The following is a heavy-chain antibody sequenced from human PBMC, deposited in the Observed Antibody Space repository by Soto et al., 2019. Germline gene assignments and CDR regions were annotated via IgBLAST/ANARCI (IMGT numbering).Heavy chain of an antibody. J-gene: IGHJ6*02. CDR1: GYTFTSYD. Sequence: QVQLVQSGAEVKKPGASVKVSCKASGYTFTSYDINWVRQATGQGLEWMGWMNPNSGNTGYAQKFQGRVTMTRNTSISKDYMELSSLRSEDTAVHYCARGGTNYDFWSGYYLGSNYYYGMDVWGQGTTVTVSS. D-gene: IGHD3-3*01. CDR2: MNPNSGNT. V-gene: IGHV1-8*01. CDR3: ARGGTNYDFWSGYYLGSNYYYGMDV.